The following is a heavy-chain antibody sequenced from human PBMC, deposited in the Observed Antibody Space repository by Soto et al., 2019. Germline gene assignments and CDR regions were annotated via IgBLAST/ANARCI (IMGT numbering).Heavy chain of an antibody. V-gene: IGHV1-2*02. CDR2: INPNSGGT. D-gene: IGHD6-19*01. J-gene: IGHJ4*02. CDR3: AREDSSGWSLNY. CDR1: GYTFTGYY. Sequence: ASVKVSCKASGYTFTGYYMHWVRQAPGQGLEWMGWINPNSGGTNYAQKFQGRVTMTRDTSTSTVYMELSSLRSEDTAVYYCAREDSSGWSLNYWGQGTLVTVSS.